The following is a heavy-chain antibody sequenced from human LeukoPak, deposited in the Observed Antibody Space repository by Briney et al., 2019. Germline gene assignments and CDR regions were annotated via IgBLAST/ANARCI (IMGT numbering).Heavy chain of an antibody. D-gene: IGHD3-10*01. CDR2: ISWNSDSI. Sequence: PGGSLRLSCTASGFTFGDYAMSWVRQVPGKGLEWVSGISWNSDSIGYADSVKGRFTISRDNSKNTLYLQMNSLRAEDTAVYYCAKEQSLLWFGVDYWGQGTLVTVSS. CDR1: GFTFGDYA. CDR3: AKEQSLLWFGVDY. J-gene: IGHJ4*02. V-gene: IGHV3-9*01.